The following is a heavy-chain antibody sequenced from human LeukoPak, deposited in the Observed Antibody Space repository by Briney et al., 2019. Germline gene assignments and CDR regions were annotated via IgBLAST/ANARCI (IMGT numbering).Heavy chain of an antibody. CDR1: GYTFTGYH. CDR2: INPNSGST. Sequence: ASVKVSCKASGYTFTGYHMHWVRQAPGQGLEWMGWINPNSGSTNYAQKFQGRVAMTRDTSISTAYVELSRLRSDDTAVYYCARESIAAAGISWFDPWGQGTLVTVSS. D-gene: IGHD6-13*01. V-gene: IGHV1-2*02. J-gene: IGHJ5*02. CDR3: ARESIAAAGISWFDP.